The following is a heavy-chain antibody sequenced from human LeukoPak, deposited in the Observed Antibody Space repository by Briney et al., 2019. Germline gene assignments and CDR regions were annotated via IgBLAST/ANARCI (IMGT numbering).Heavy chain of an antibody. CDR3: ARHLTYGDWNS. CDR2: INSDGSSA. Sequence: PGGSLRLSCAASGFTFSSYWMQWVRQAPGKGLVWVSRINSDGSSASYADSVKGRFTISRDNAKNTLYLQMNSLRAEDTAVYYCARHLTYGDWNSWGQGTLVTVSS. V-gene: IGHV3-74*01. J-gene: IGHJ4*02. CDR1: GFTFSSYW. D-gene: IGHD4-17*01.